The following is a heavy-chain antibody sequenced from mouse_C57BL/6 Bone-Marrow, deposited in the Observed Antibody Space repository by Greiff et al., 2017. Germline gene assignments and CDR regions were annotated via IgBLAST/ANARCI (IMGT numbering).Heavy chain of an antibody. CDR3: AGGNYPAWFAY. V-gene: IGHV5-17*01. Sequence: EVKLVESGGGLVKPGGSLKLSCAASGFTFSDYGMHWVRQAPEKGLEWVAYISSGSSTIYYADTVKGRFTISRDNAKNTLFLQMTSLRSEDTAMYYCAGGNYPAWFAYWGQGTLVTVSA. J-gene: IGHJ3*01. D-gene: IGHD2-1*01. CDR1: GFTFSDYG. CDR2: ISSGSSTI.